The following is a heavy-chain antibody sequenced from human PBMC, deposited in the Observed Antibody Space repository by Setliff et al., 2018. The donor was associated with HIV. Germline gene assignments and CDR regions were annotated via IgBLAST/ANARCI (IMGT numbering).Heavy chain of an antibody. Sequence: ASVKVSCKTSGDTLSIHPISWVRQAPGRGLDWMGGITPAFGTANYAQELQGRITLTTDTSTSTAYMELRSLRSDDTAVYYCAREALAWYHYDSSGYSNWFDPWGQGTLVTVSS. CDR3: AREALAWYHYDSSGYSNWFDP. J-gene: IGHJ5*02. V-gene: IGHV1-18*01. CDR2: ITPAFGTA. CDR1: GDTLSIHP. D-gene: IGHD3-22*01.